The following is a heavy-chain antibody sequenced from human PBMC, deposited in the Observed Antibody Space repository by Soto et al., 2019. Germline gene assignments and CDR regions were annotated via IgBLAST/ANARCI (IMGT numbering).Heavy chain of an antibody. V-gene: IGHV3-21*01. Sequence: GSLRLSCAASDFTFSSFSLSWVRQAPGKGLEWVSSISGSSSYIYYADSVKGRFTISRDNAKNSLYLQMNSLRAEDTAVYYCASESRYCNSTSCYVVPIDYWGQGTLVTVSS. CDR3: ASESRYCNSTSCYVVPIDY. CDR2: ISGSSSYI. J-gene: IGHJ4*02. D-gene: IGHD2-2*01. CDR1: DFTFSSFS.